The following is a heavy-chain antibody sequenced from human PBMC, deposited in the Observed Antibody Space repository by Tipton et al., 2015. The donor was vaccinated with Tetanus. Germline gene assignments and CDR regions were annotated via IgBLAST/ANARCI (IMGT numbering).Heavy chain of an antibody. CDR2: IDNGGGT. V-gene: IGHV4-39*01. Sequence: TLSLTCTVSGDSISRSGYFWGWIRQTPGQGLEWIGTIDNGGGTYYNPSLKSRLTISADTSKTQFSPTLTSVTAADTAIYYCVRDFGDARTDYWGQGTLVTVSS. CDR3: VRDFGDARTDY. D-gene: IGHD4-17*01. CDR1: GDSISRSGYF. J-gene: IGHJ4*02.